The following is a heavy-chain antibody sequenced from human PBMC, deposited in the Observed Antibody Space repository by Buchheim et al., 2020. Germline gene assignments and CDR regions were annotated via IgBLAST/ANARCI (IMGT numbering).Heavy chain of an antibody. D-gene: IGHD2-2*01. CDR1: GFTFNRHA. Sequence: QVQVVESGGGVVQPGRSLRLSCKASGFTFNRHAMHWVRQAPGKGLEWVAVIAYDGSKTYYADSVRGRFSISRDNSKNTLNVEMNSLSAEDTAVYYCVRGLGACSSASCYGDWFDPWGQGTL. J-gene: IGHJ5*02. CDR3: VRGLGACSSASCYGDWFDP. CDR2: IAYDGSKT. V-gene: IGHV3-30-3*01.